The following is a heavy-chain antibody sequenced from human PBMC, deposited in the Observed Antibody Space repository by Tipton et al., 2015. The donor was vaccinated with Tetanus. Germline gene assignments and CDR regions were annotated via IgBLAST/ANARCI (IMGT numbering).Heavy chain of an antibody. CDR1: GGSMSNNY. Sequence: TLSLTCTVSGGSMSNNYWSWIRQPPGKALEWIGDIFYSGNSISNPSFRSRVTMSVDTSRTLFSLTLIAVTAADTAVYFCARGLIDDFLGSRIYFDSWGPGTLVTVSS. CDR3: ARGLIDDFLGSRIYFDS. J-gene: IGHJ4*02. V-gene: IGHV4-59*01. CDR2: IFYSGNS. D-gene: IGHD2-8*01.